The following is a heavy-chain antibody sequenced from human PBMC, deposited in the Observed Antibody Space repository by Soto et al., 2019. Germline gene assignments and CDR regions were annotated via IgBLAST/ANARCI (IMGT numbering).Heavy chain of an antibody. CDR1: GGSISSGGYY. J-gene: IGHJ5*02. D-gene: IGHD4-17*01. Sequence: QVQLQESGPGLVKPSQTLSLTCTVSGGSISSGGYYWSWIRQHPGKGLEWIGYIYYSGSTYYNPSLKSRVTISVDTSKNQFSLKLSSVTAADTAVYYCARGPIQYGDNNRFDPWGQGTLVTVSS. CDR2: IYYSGST. V-gene: IGHV4-31*03. CDR3: ARGPIQYGDNNRFDP.